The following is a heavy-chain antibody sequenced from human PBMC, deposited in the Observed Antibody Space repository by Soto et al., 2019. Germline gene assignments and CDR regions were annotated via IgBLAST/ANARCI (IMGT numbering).Heavy chain of an antibody. D-gene: IGHD2-21*02. Sequence: PGGSLRLSCAASGFTFSRYGMHWVRQAPGKGLEWVAVIFYDGSRKEYAASLKGRFTISRDNSKNTLYLQMNSLRAEDTAVYYCVREESDHEGSWFDPWGQGTLVTVSS. V-gene: IGHV3-33*01. CDR3: VREESDHEGSWFDP. J-gene: IGHJ5*02. CDR2: IFYDGSRK. CDR1: GFTFSRYG.